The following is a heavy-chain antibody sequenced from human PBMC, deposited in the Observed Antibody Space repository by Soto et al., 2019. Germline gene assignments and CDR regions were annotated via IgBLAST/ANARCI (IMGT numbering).Heavy chain of an antibody. J-gene: IGHJ4*02. Sequence: EVQLLESGGGLVQPGGSLRLSCAASGFTFSSYAMRWVRQAPVKGLEWVSAISGCGGSTYYADSGKGRFTISRDNSKDPLYWQMNSLRAEDTAVYYCARRGSGSYYDYWGQGTLVTVSS. CDR1: GFTFSSYA. V-gene: IGHV3-23*01. D-gene: IGHD1-26*01. CDR3: ARRGSGSYYDY. CDR2: ISGCGGST.